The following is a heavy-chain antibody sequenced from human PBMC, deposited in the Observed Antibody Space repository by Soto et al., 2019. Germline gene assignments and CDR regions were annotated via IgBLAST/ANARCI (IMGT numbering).Heavy chain of an antibody. CDR1: VYSFTIDY. V-gene: IGHV1-46*03. Sequence: ASVKVSCKASVYSFTIDYMHWGRQAPGKGLEWMGIINPSGGSTSYAQKFQGRVTMTRDTSTSTVYMELSSLRSEDTAVYYCARDLVAGGYYYYYYMEVWGKGTTVTVSS. D-gene: IGHD2-15*01. CDR3: ARDLVAGGYYYYYYMEV. J-gene: IGHJ6*03. CDR2: INPSGGST.